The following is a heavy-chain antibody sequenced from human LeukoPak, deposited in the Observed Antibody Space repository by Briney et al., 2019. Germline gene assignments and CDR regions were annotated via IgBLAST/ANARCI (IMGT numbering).Heavy chain of an antibody. CDR3: AREVLSSSWFSSYYYYGMDV. D-gene: IGHD6-13*01. J-gene: IGHJ6*02. Sequence: GGSLRLSCAASGFTFSSYAMHWVRQAPGKGLEWVAVISYDGSNKYYADSVKGRFTISRDNSKNTLYLQMNSLRAEDTAVYYCAREVLSSSWFSSYYYYGMDVWGQGTTVTVSS. V-gene: IGHV3-30-3*01. CDR2: ISYDGSNK. CDR1: GFTFSSYA.